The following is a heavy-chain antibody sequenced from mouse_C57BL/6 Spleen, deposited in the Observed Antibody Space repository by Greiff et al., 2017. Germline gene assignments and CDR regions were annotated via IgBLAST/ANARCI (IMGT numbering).Heavy chain of an antibody. CDR2: ISDGGSYT. CDR1: GFTFSSYA. Sequence: EVKVVESGGGLVKPGGSLKLSCAASGFTFSSYAMSWVRQTPEKRLEWVATISDGGSYTYYPDNVKGRFTISRDNAKNNLYLQMSHLKSEDTAMYYCARDRNYGRGAMDYWGQGTSVTVSS. CDR3: ARDRNYGRGAMDY. D-gene: IGHD1-2*01. J-gene: IGHJ4*01. V-gene: IGHV5-4*01.